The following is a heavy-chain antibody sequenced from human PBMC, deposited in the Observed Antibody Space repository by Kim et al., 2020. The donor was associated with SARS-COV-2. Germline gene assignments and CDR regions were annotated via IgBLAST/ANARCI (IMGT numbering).Heavy chain of an antibody. CDR1: GYTFTSYY. V-gene: IGHV1-46*01. J-gene: IGHJ6*02. CDR2: INPSGGST. Sequence: ASVKVSCKASGYTFTSYYMHWVRQAPGQGLEWMGIINPSGGSTSYAQKFQGRVTMTRDTSTSTVYMELSSLRSEDTAVYYCARDQDKRVTIFRVLQVRGYYYGMDVWGQGTTVTVSS. D-gene: IGHD3-3*01. CDR3: ARDQDKRVTIFRVLQVRGYYYGMDV.